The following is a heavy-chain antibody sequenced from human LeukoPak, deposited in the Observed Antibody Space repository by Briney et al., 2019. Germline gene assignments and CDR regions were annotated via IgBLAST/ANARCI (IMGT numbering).Heavy chain of an antibody. D-gene: IGHD2-15*01. CDR2: INAGNGNT. CDR1: GYTFTSYA. Sequence: ASVKVSCKASGYTFTSYAMHWVRQAPGQRLEWMGWINAGNGNTKYSHKFQGRVTITADESTSTAYMELSSLRSEDTAVFYCATRARDIRYFDYWGQGTLVTVSS. J-gene: IGHJ4*02. CDR3: ATRARDIRYFDY. V-gene: IGHV1-3*01.